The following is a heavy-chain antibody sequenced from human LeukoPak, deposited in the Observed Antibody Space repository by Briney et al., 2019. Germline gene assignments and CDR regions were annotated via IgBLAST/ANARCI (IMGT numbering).Heavy chain of an antibody. CDR3: ARSFSGGAAHNWFDP. V-gene: IGHV1-8*03. J-gene: IGHJ5*02. CDR2: MNPNSGNT. D-gene: IGHD6-13*01. CDR1: GYTFTSYD. Sequence: ASVKVSCKASGYTFTSYDINWVRQATGQGLEWMGWMNPNSGNTGYAQKFQGRVTITRNTSISTAYMELSSLRSEDTAVYYCARSFSGGAAHNWFDPWGQGTLVTVSS.